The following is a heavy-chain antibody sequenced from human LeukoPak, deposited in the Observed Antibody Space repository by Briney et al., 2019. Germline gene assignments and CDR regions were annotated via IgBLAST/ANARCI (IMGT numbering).Heavy chain of an antibody. CDR3: AKRVPAH. J-gene: IGHJ4*02. CDR2: IRYDGGNK. V-gene: IGHV3-30*02. CDR1: GFAFSSYG. Sequence: GGSLRLSCAASGFAFSSYGMHWVRQAPGKGLEWVAFIRYDGGNKYYADSVKGRFTISRDNSKNTLYLQMNSLRAGDTAVYYCAKRVPAHWGQGTLVTVSS.